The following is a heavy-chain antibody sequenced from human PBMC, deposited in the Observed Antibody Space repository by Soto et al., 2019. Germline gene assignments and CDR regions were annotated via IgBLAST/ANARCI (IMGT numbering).Heavy chain of an antibody. J-gene: IGHJ4*02. D-gene: IGHD3-16*02. CDR3: ATVIHAFGGVIL. CDR1: GFAFSHAW. V-gene: IGHV3-15*01. CDR2: IKTKTDGGTT. Sequence: GGSLRLSCAASGFAFSHAWMSWVRQAPGKGLEWVGRIKTKTDGGTTDYAAPVKGRFSISRDDSKNTLYLQMNSLETEDTAVYYCATVIHAFGGVILWGQGTLVTVSS.